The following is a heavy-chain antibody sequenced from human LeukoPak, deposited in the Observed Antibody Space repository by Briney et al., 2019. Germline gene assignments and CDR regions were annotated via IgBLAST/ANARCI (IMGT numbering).Heavy chain of an antibody. V-gene: IGHV3-21*01. CDR2: ISSSSSYI. Sequence: GGSLRLSCAASGFIFSSYGMHWVRQAPGKGLEWVSSISSSSSYIYYADSVKGRFTISRDNAKNSLYLQMNSLRAEDTAVYYCAREPSNYGDHYFDYWGQGTLVTVSS. CDR3: AREPSNYGDHYFDY. D-gene: IGHD4-17*01. J-gene: IGHJ4*02. CDR1: GFIFSSYG.